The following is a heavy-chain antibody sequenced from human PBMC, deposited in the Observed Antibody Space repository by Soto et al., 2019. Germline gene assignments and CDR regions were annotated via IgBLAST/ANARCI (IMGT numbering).Heavy chain of an antibody. CDR3: MYYCSTRAYDTNGYYRFDP. D-gene: IGHD3-22*01. CDR1: GASIRSYH. V-gene: IGHV4-4*07. Sequence: SETLSLTCAVSGASIRSYHWSWIRQPAGKGLEWIGRMQHTGNTNYNPSLKSRVTMSVDTSKNQISLKMTSVTAANTAADTAMYYCSTRAYDTNGYYRFDPWGQGALVTVSS. J-gene: IGHJ5*01. CDR2: MQHTGNT.